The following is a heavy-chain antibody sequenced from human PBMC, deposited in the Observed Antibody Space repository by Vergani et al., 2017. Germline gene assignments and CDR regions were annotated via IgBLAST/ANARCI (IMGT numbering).Heavy chain of an antibody. J-gene: IGHJ4*02. Sequence: QVQLVQSGAEVKKPGSSVKVSCKASGGTFSSYALNWVRQAPGQGLEWMGSIIPSLATTIYAQKFQGRVTITADESTSTAYMELSSLKSEDTAVFYCARDTGSGGSCYRGFEYWGQGSLITVSS. D-gene: IGHD2-15*01. CDR1: GGTFSSYA. CDR2: IIPSLATT. CDR3: ARDTGSGGSCYRGFEY. V-gene: IGHV1-69*11.